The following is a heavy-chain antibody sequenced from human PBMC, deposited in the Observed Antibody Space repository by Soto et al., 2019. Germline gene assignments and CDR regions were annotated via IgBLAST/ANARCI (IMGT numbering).Heavy chain of an antibody. CDR2: ISPHSGGP. CDR1: GYTFTGYY. J-gene: IGHJ4*02. Sequence: AAVKVSCKASGYTFTGYYIHWVRQAPGQGLEWMGSISPHSGGPNYAQRFQGRVTMTRDTSMTTVYMEMSGLTSDDTAVYYCAREEQTGANYYLDYWGQGTLVTVSS. V-gene: IGHV1-2*02. CDR3: AREEQTGANYYLDY. D-gene: IGHD7-27*01.